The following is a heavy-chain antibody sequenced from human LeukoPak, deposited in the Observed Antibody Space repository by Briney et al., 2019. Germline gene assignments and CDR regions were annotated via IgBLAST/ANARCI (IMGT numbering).Heavy chain of an antibody. CDR2: FDPEDGET. Sequence: GASVKVSCKVSGYTLTELSMHWVRQAPGKGLEWMGGFDPEDGETIYAQKFQGRVTMTEDTSTDTAYMGLSSLRSEDTAVYYCATMTTVTTSVSGYWFDPWGQGTLVTVSS. V-gene: IGHV1-24*01. CDR3: ATMTTVTTSVSGYWFDP. D-gene: IGHD4-17*01. J-gene: IGHJ5*02. CDR1: GYTLTELS.